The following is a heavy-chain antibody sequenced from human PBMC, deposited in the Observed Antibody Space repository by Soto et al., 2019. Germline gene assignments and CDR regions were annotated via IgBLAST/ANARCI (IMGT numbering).Heavy chain of an antibody. CDR2: IGWNSGSI. V-gene: IGHV3-9*01. CDR3: AKETLGYCSGGSCYSWYFDL. J-gene: IGHJ2*01. Sequence: EVQLVESGGGLVQPGRSLRLSCAASGFTFDDYAMHWVRQAPGKGLEWVSGIGWNSGSIGYADSVKGRFTISRDNAKNSLYRQMNSLRAEDTALYYCAKETLGYCSGGSCYSWYFDLWGRGTLVTVSS. D-gene: IGHD2-15*01. CDR1: GFTFDDYA.